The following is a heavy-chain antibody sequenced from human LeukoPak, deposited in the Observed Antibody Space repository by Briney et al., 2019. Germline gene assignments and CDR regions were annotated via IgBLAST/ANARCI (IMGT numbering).Heavy chain of an antibody. V-gene: IGHV3-23*01. J-gene: IGHJ5*02. CDR2: ISGSGGST. D-gene: IGHD4-17*01. CDR3: AKSPTTVTDNWFDP. CDR1: GFTFSSYA. Sequence: QTGGSLRLSCAASGFTFSSYAMTWVRQAPGKGLEWVSAISGSGGSTYYADSVKGRFTISRDNSKNTLYLQMNSLRAEDTAIYYCAKSPTTVTDNWFDPWGQGTLVTVSS.